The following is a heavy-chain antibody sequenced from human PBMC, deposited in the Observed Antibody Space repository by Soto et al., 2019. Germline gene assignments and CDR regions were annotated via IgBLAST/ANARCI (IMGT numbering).Heavy chain of an antibody. D-gene: IGHD2-21*01. J-gene: IGHJ4*02. CDR3: ATPDTVLLAYCGGDCLLL. CDR2: IIPILGIA. V-gene: IGHV1-69*02. CDR1: GGTFSSYT. Sequence: GASVKVSCKASGGTFSSYTISWVRQAPGQGLEWMGRIIPILGIANYAQKFQGRVTITADKSTSTAYMELSSLRSEDTAVYYCATPDTVLLAYCGGDCLLLWGQGTLVTVSS.